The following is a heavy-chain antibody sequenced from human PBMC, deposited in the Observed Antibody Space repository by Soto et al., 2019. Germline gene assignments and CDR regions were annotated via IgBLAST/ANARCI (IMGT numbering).Heavy chain of an antibody. Sequence: SGTLSLTGTVSGGSVISGSYYWSWIGQPPGKGLEWIGYIYYSGSTNYNPSLKSRVTISVDTSKNQFSLKLSSVTAADTAVYYCARCGSGWYWFDPWGQGTLVTVSS. V-gene: IGHV4-61*01. CDR2: IYYSGST. J-gene: IGHJ5*02. CDR3: ARCGSGWYWFDP. CDR1: GGSVISGSYY. D-gene: IGHD6-19*01.